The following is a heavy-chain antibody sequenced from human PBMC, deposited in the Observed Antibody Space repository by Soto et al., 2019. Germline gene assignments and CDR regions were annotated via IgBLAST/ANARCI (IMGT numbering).Heavy chain of an antibody. D-gene: IGHD6-19*01. CDR2: IYYSGST. CDR3: ARLGSRIGVAGNRFDY. V-gene: IGHV4-39*01. J-gene: IGHJ4*02. CDR1: GGSISSSSYY. Sequence: QLQLQESGPGLVKPSETLSLTCTVSGGSISSSSYYWGWIRQPPGKGLEWIGSIYYSGSTYYNPSLKSRVTISVDTSKNQFSLKLSSVTAADTAVYYCARLGSRIGVAGNRFDYWGQGTLVTVSS.